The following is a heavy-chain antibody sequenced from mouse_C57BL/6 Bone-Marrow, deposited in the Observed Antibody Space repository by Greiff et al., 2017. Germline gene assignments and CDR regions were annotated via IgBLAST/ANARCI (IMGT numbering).Heavy chain of an antibody. CDR1: GFNIKDDY. CDR3: LYYDYEAWFAY. J-gene: IGHJ3*01. Sequence: DVKLVESGAELVRPGASVKLSCTASGFNIKDDYMHWVKQRPEQGLEWIGWIDPENGDTEYASKFQGKATITADTSSNTAYLQLSSLTSEDTAVSYCLYYDYEAWFAYWGQGTLVTVSA. V-gene: IGHV14-4*01. D-gene: IGHD2-4*01. CDR2: IDPENGDT.